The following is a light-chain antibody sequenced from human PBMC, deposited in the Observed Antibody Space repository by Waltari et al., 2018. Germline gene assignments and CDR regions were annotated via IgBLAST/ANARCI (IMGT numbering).Light chain of an antibody. CDR2: GAS. CDR3: QRYGTLPAT. CDR1: QSVSRALRT. V-gene: IGKV3-20*01. Sequence: EIVLTQSPGTLSLSPGERATLSCRASQSVSRALRTLAWYQQKPGQAPRLLIYGASTRATGIPDRFSDSGSGTDFTLTISRLEPDDFAVYYCQRYGTLPATFGQGTKVEIK. J-gene: IGKJ1*01.